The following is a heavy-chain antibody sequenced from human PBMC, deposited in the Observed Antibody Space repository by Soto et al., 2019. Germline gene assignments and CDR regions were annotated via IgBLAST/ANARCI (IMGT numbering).Heavy chain of an antibody. CDR3: ARDPYGITGTTPSDY. CDR1: GFTFSSSA. CDR2: TTASGYTA. D-gene: IGHD1-7*01. J-gene: IGHJ4*02. V-gene: IGHV3-23*01. Sequence: GGSLRLSCAASGFTFSSSAMSWVRQAPGKGLEWVSATTASGYTADYADSVKGRFTISRDNSKNTLYLQMNSLRAEDTAVYYCARDPYGITGTTPSDYWGQGTLVTVSS.